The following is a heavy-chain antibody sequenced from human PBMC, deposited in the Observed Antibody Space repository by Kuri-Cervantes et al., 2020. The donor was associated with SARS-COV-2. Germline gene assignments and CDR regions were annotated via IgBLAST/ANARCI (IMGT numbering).Heavy chain of an antibody. CDR2: INHSGST. V-gene: IGHV4-34*01. CDR1: GFTFSSYE. J-gene: IGHJ5*02. Sequence: ESLRLSCAASGFTFSSYEMNWVRQAPGKGLEWIGEINHSGSTNYNPSLKSRVTISVDTSKNQFSLKLSSVTAADTAVYYCARGSMVRGGNPWFDPWGQGTLVTVSS. D-gene: IGHD3-10*01. CDR3: ARGSMVRGGNPWFDP.